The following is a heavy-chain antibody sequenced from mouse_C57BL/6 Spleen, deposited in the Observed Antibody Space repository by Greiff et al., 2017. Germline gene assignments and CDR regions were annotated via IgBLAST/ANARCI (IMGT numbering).Heavy chain of an antibody. Sequence: QVQLQQPGAELVMPGASVKLSCKASGYTFTSYWMHWVKQRPGQGLEWIGEIDPSDSYTNYNQKFKGKSTLTVDKSSSTAYMQLSSLTSDDSAVYYCARRGKRWYFDVWGTGTTVTVSS. V-gene: IGHV1-69*01. CDR1: GYTFTSYW. CDR2: IDPSDSYT. CDR3: ARRGKRWYFDV. D-gene: IGHD2-1*01. J-gene: IGHJ1*03.